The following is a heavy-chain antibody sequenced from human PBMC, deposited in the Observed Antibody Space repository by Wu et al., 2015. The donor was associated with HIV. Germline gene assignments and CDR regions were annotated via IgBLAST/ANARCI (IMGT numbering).Heavy chain of an antibody. V-gene: IGHV1-2*02. D-gene: IGHD3-22*01. J-gene: IGHJ4*02. CDR1: GYTFTRYY. Sequence: QVQLVQSGAEVKSPGASVMVSCQASGYTFTRYYIHWVRQAPGQGLEWMGWITPTSGGTHYAPKFQGRVTMTRDTSKNTMYMELSSLRSDDTAKYYCARERVDYDSGGYRAHRGYYFDYWGQGTLVIVSS. CDR3: ARERVDYDSGGYRAHRGYYFDY. CDR2: ITPTSGGT.